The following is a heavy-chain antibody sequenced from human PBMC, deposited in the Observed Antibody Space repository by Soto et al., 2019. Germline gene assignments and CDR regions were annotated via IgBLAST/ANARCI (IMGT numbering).Heavy chain of an antibody. V-gene: IGHV5-51*01. CDR2: IYPGDSHA. CDR1: GYSFTNYW. D-gene: IGHD1-26*01. CDR3: ARPYSGGPNGPFDV. J-gene: IGHJ3*01. Sequence: PGASLKISCKGSGYSFTNYWIGWVRQMPGKGLEWMGIIYPGDSHAIYSPSFQGQVTMSADKSISTAYLQWSSLKASDTAMYYCARPYSGGPNGPFDVWGQVTMITVSS.